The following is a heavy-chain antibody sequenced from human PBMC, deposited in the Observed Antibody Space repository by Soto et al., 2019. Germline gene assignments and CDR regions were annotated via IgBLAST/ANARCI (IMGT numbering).Heavy chain of an antibody. V-gene: IGHV3-30*14. D-gene: IGHD3-10*01. Sequence: QVQLVESGGGVVQPGRSLRLSCAASGFTFSSYAMHWVRQATGKGLEWVAVISYDGSNNYYADSVKGRFTISRDNSKKSLYLKINSLRAEDTAVYYCERRYGSYIDYWGQGTMVTVSS. CDR3: ERRYGSYIDY. CDR2: ISYDGSNN. CDR1: GFTFSSYA. J-gene: IGHJ4*02.